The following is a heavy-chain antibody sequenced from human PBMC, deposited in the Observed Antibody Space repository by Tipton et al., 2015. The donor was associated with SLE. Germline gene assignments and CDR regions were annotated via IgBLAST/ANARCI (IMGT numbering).Heavy chain of an antibody. V-gene: IGHV4-59*11. CDR2: MFYSGST. CDR3: ASSPFVYRGFNNPGNGIRYYFDY. D-gene: IGHD1-14*01. CDR1: GGSISSHY. Sequence: TLSLTCTVSGGSISSHYWNWIRQPPGKGLEWIGYMFYSGSTHYNPSLKSRVTISLDTSKNQFSLNLRSVTAADTAVYYCASSPFVYRGFNNPGNGIRYYFDYWGQGTLVTVSS. J-gene: IGHJ4*02.